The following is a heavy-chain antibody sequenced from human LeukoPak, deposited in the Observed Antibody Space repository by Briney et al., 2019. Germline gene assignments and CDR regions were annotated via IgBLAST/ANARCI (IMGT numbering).Heavy chain of an antibody. D-gene: IGHD3-22*01. Sequence: GGSLRLSCAASGFTFSSHGMHWVRQAPGKGLEWVAFIPYDGTNKYYADSVKGRFTISRDNSKNTLYLQMNSLRAEDTAVYYCARGGVTYYYDSSGYEFDYWGQGTLVTVSS. V-gene: IGHV3-30*12. CDR2: IPYDGTNK. CDR3: ARGGVTYYYDSSGYEFDY. CDR1: GFTFSSHG. J-gene: IGHJ4*02.